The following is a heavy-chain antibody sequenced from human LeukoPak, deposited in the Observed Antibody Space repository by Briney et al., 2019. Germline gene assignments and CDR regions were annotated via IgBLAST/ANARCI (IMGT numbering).Heavy chain of an antibody. CDR3: ARDSRYDFWSGYEYNWFDP. J-gene: IGHJ5*02. V-gene: IGHV3-11*04. Sequence: PGGSLRLSCAASGFTFSDYYMSWIRQAPGKGLEWVLYISSSGSTIYYADSVKGRFTISRDNAKNSLYLQMSSMRAEDTAVYYCARDSRYDFWSGYEYNWFDPWGQGTLVTVSS. D-gene: IGHD3-3*01. CDR2: ISSSGSTI. CDR1: GFTFSDYY.